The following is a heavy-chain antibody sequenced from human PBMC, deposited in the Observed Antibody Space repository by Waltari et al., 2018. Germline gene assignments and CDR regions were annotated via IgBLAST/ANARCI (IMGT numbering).Heavy chain of an antibody. Sequence: QVHLVQSGAEVRKPGSSVKVSCEASGGTFGTYAISWVRQAPGQGLDGMGGVLPIYGTPNYAQKFQGRVNVAADELTTTAYMELSSLRSDDTAVYYCAKRIVGGPFDVWGQGTMVTVSS. CDR3: AKRIVGGPFDV. D-gene: IGHD1-26*01. CDR2: VLPIYGTP. J-gene: IGHJ3*01. V-gene: IGHV1-69*12. CDR1: GGTFGTYA.